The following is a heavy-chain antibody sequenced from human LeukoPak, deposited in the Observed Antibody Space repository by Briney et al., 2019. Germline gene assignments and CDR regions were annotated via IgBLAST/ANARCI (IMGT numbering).Heavy chain of an antibody. V-gene: IGHV3-9*01. CDR3: AKDINANYNDRKGGFDY. D-gene: IGHD3-22*01. J-gene: IGHJ4*02. CDR1: GFTFDDYA. CDR2: ISWNSGSI. Sequence: GRSLRLSCAASGFTFDDYAMHWVRQAPGKGLEWVSGISWNSGSIGYADSVKGRFTISRDNAKNSLYLQMNSLRAEDTALYYCAKDINANYNDRKGGFDYWGQGTLVTVSS.